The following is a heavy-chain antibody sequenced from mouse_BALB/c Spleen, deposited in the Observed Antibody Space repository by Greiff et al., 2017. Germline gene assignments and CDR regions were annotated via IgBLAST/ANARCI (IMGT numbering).Heavy chain of an antibody. D-gene: IGHD1-1*01. J-gene: IGHJ2*01. CDR3: ARWGIITTVVEDY. CDR1: GYTFTSYT. CDR2: INPSSGYT. Sequence: QVQLQQSAAELARPGASVKMSCKASGYTFTSYTMHWVKQRPGQGLEWIGYINPSSGYTEYNQKFKDKTTLTADKSSSTAYMQLSSLTSEDSAVYYCARWGIITTVVEDYWGQGTTLTVSS. V-gene: IGHV1-4*02.